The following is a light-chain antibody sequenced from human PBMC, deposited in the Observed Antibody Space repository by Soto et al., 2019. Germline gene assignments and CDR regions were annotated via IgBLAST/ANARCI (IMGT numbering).Light chain of an antibody. CDR1: SSDVGAYKY. CDR2: EVT. Sequence: QSALTQPPSASGSPGQSVTISCTGTSSDVGAYKYVSRYQQYPGKAPKLMIYEVTKRPSGVPDRFSGSKSGNTASLTVSGLQAEDEADDYCTSYVGNDIWVFGGGTKVTVL. CDR3: TSYVGNDIWV. J-gene: IGLJ3*02. V-gene: IGLV2-8*01.